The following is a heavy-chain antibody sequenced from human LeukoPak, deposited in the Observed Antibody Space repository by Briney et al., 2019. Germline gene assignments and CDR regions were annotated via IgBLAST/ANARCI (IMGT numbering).Heavy chain of an antibody. D-gene: IGHD5-12*01. CDR3: AREYSAFDY. CDR2: INHSGST. Sequence: SETLSLTCAVNGGSFSGYYWSWIRQPPGKGLEWIGEINHSGSTTYNPSLKSRATISVDTSKDQLSLKLISVTAADTAVYYCAREYSAFDYWGQGTLVTVSS. CDR1: GGSFSGYY. V-gene: IGHV4-34*01. J-gene: IGHJ4*02.